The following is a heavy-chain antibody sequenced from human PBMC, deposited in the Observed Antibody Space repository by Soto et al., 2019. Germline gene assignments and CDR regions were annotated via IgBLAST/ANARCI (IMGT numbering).Heavy chain of an antibody. J-gene: IGHJ4*02. D-gene: IGHD2-15*01. CDR2: IKQDGSEK. CDR1: GFTFSNYW. CDR3: ARGCSGGSCYSIWFDY. V-gene: IGHV3-7*03. Sequence: VSLRLSCAASGFTFSNYWMTWVRQAPGKGLEWVANIKQDGSEKYYVDSVKGRFTISRDNAKNSLYLQMNSLRAEDTAVYYCARGCSGGSCYSIWFDYWGQGTQVTVSS.